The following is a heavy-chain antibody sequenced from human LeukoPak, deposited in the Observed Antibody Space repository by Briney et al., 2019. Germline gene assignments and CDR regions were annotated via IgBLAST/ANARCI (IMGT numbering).Heavy chain of an antibody. CDR2: ISGDGGST. V-gene: IGHV3-43*02. CDR3: AKGTGSYYVKSYFDY. Sequence: GGSLRLSCAASGFTLDDNAMHWVRQAPGKGLEWVSLISGDGGSTYYADSVKGRFTISRDNSKNTLYLQMNSLRAEDTAVYYCAKGTGSYYVKSYFDYWGQGTLVTVSS. CDR1: GFTLDDNA. J-gene: IGHJ4*02. D-gene: IGHD3-10*01.